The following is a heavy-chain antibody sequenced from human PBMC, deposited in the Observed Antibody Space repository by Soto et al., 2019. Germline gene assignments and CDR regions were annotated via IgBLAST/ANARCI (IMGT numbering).Heavy chain of an antibody. J-gene: IGHJ6*02. CDR1: GFTLSTYA. V-gene: IGHV3-30-3*01. Sequence: QVQLVESGGGVVQPGRSLRLYCSASGFTLSTYAMHWVRQAPGKGLEWVAVMSYDGSNKYYADSVKGRFIISRDTSENTLYLQMNSLKAEDTAVYYCARGRRMVVVTYYYGLDVWGQGTTVTVSS. D-gene: IGHD2-21*02. CDR2: MSYDGSNK. CDR3: ARGRRMVVVTYYYGLDV.